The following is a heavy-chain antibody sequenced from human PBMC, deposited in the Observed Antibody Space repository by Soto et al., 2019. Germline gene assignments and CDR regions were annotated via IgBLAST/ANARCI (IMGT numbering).Heavy chain of an antibody. J-gene: IGHJ3*01. CDR1: GFTFSNYG. Sequence: VQLLESGGGLAQPGGSLRLPCAASGFTFSNYGMAWVRQAQGTGLEWVASISSTGGTTYYADSVKGRFSISRDDSKNTFYLQMHSLRADDTALYYCAKVGIGWSDVFDVWGQGTKVTVSS. V-gene: IGHV3-23*01. CDR2: ISSTGGTT. D-gene: IGHD6-19*01. CDR3: AKVGIGWSDVFDV.